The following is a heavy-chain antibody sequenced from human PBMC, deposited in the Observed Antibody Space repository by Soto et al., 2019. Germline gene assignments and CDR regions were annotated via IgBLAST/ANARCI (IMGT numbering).Heavy chain of an antibody. D-gene: IGHD3-10*01. V-gene: IGHV1-2*02. J-gene: IGHJ4*02. CDR1: GYPFTTYY. Sequence: ASVKISCKVSGYPFTTYYIHWVRQAPGQGLEWMGWIDPRSGGTVYEQKFQGRVTMTRDTSISTVYMDLSGLTSDDTALYYCATDDYGIFPYWGQGSLVTVSS. CDR3: ATDDYGIFPY. CDR2: IDPRSGGT.